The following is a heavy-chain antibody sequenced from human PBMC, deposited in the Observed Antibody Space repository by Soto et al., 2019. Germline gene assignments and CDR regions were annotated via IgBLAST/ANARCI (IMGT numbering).Heavy chain of an antibody. J-gene: IGHJ3*02. CDR2: INAGNGNT. D-gene: IGHD3-16*02. Sequence: ASVKVSCKASGYTFTSYAMHWVRQAPGQRLEWMGWINAGNGNTKYSQKFQGRVTITRDTSASTAYMELSSLRSEDTAVYYCARSDYVWGSYRYPFDIWGQGTMVTVS. CDR1: GYTFTSYA. V-gene: IGHV1-3*01. CDR3: ARSDYVWGSYRYPFDI.